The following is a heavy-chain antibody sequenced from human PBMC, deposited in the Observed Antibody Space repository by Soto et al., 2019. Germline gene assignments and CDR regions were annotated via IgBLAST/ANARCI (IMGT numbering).Heavy chain of an antibody. CDR2: ISAYNGNT. Sequence: VASVKVSCKASGYTFTSYGISWVRQAPGQGLEWMGWISAYNGNTNYAQKFQGRVTITADESTSTAYMELSSLRSEDTAVYYCASRIRSDCSSTSCYLKTWGQGTLVTVSS. J-gene: IGHJ5*02. CDR1: GYTFTSYG. CDR3: ASRIRSDCSSTSCYLKT. D-gene: IGHD2-2*01. V-gene: IGHV1-18*04.